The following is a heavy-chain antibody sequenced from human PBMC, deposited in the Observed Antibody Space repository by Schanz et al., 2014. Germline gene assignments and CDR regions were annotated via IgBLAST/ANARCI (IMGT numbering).Heavy chain of an antibody. CDR2: IADDGINE. J-gene: IGHJ4*02. V-gene: IGHV3-30*18. Sequence: QAQLVESGGGVVQPGRSLRLSCVASGFSFSDYGMYWVRQAPGKGLEWLAAIADDGINEHYVDSVKGRFTISRDNAKDTLYLQMNSLRTDHTAQYICAKDSGNCSGDLCDYYFDIWGQGTLVIVSS. CDR1: GFSFSDYG. D-gene: IGHD2-21*01. CDR3: AKDSGNCSGDLCDYYFDI.